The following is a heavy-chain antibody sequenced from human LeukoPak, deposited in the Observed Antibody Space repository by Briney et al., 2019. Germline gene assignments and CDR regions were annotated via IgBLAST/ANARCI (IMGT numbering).Heavy chain of an antibody. D-gene: IGHD6-13*01. Sequence: PGGSLRLSCAASGFTFSSYSMNWVRQAPGKGLEWVSSISNDAKYIYYADSLKGRFTVSRDNAKNSLYLQMNSLAVEDTAVYYCTTPAAGPRAEYPQYWGQGTLVTVSS. V-gene: IGHV3-21*01. J-gene: IGHJ1*01. CDR3: TTPAAGPRAEYPQY. CDR1: GFTFSSYS. CDR2: ISNDAKYI.